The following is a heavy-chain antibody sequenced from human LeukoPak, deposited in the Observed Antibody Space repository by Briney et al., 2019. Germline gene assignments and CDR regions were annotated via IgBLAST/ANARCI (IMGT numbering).Heavy chain of an antibody. CDR1: GFSFSIHD. CDR3: ARGGYGYNFFDY. D-gene: IGHD5-24*01. Sequence: GGSLRLSCAASGFSFSIHDMTWVRQAPGKGLEWVSSISSRSSYIYYADSVKGRFTISRDNAKNSLYLQMNSLRAEDTAVYYCARGGYGYNFFDYWGQGTLVTVSS. V-gene: IGHV3-21*01. J-gene: IGHJ4*02. CDR2: ISSRSSYI.